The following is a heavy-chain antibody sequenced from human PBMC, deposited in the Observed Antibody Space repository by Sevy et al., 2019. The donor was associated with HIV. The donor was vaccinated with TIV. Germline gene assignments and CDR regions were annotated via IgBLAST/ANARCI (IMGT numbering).Heavy chain of an antibody. Sequence: GGSLRLSCAASGFTLSNYWMSWVRQAPGKGLEWVANIEQDGSDKYYVDSGKGRFTISRDNAKNSLYLQMNSLRAEDQAVYYCARDLFSGSYYENYWGQGTLVTVSS. CDR1: GFTLSNYW. D-gene: IGHD1-26*01. CDR3: ARDLFSGSYYENY. V-gene: IGHV3-7*01. CDR2: IEQDGSDK. J-gene: IGHJ4*02.